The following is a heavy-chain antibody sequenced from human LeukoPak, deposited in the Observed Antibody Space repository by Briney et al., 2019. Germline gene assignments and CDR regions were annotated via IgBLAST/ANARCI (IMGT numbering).Heavy chain of an antibody. J-gene: IGHJ4*02. Sequence: SETLSLTCTVSGASINSHYWSWIRQPPGKGLEWIGYISYSGSTNYNPSLKSRVIISVDTSKAHFSLNLSSVTAADTAFYYCARHRVSGSSYSALDYWGQGTLVSVSS. CDR2: ISYSGST. D-gene: IGHD1-26*01. CDR3: ARHRVSGSSYSALDY. CDR1: GASINSHY. V-gene: IGHV4-59*08.